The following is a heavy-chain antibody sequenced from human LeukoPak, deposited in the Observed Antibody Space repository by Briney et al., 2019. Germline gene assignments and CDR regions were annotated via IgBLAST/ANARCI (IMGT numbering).Heavy chain of an antibody. D-gene: IGHD3-10*01. CDR3: ARGDYSSGSYYKRNAFDI. J-gene: IGHJ3*02. Sequence: SETLSLTCTVSGGSFSTYFWSGIRQPPGKGLEWIGYIYYSGSTNYNPSLKSRVTISVDTSKNQFSLKLTSVTAADTAMYYCARGDYSSGSYYKRNAFDIWGQGTMVTVSS. V-gene: IGHV4-59*01. CDR1: GGSFSTYF. CDR2: IYYSGST.